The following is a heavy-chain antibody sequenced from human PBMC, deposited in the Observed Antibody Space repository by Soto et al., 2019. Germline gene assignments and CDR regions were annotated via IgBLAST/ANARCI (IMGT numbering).Heavy chain of an antibody. CDR2: MNPNSGNT. J-gene: IGHJ6*02. Sequence: GASVNVSCKASGYTFTSYDINWVRQATGQGLELMGWMNPNSGNTGYAQRFQGRVTMTRNTSISTAYMELSSLRSEDTAVYDCARVTTFNDILTGFPFCRYYYCTDVSGQTTTVTGSS. V-gene: IGHV1-8*01. CDR3: ARVTTFNDILTGFPFCRYYYCTDV. D-gene: IGHD3-9*01. CDR1: GYTFTSYD.